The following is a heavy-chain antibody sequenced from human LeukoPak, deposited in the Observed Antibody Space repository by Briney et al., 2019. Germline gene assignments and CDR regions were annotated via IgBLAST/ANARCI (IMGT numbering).Heavy chain of an antibody. CDR1: GFTFSGFE. Sequence: PGGSLRLSCAASGFTFSGFEMNWVRQAPGKGLEWVSYISSSGGTIYYADSVKGRFTISRDNAKNLVFLQMNSLRAEDTAVYYCARSDDFLHAFDIWGQGTMVTVSS. V-gene: IGHV3-48*03. D-gene: IGHD3-3*01. J-gene: IGHJ3*02. CDR2: ISSSGGTI. CDR3: ARSDDFLHAFDI.